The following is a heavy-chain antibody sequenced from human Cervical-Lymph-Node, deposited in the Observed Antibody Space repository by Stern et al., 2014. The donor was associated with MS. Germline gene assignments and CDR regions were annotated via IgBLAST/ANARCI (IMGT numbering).Heavy chain of an antibody. CDR1: GFAFSTYG. J-gene: IGHJ4*02. D-gene: IGHD6-19*01. V-gene: IGHV3-30*03. Sequence: VQLVESGGGVVQPGRSLRLSCSPSGFAFSTYGIHLVRQAPGKGPERVALISFDGAKTYYADSVKGRFTISRDNPKNTLYLQMKSLRGEDTAVYYCARGSDWYPLDYWGQGTLVTVSS. CDR2: ISFDGAKT. CDR3: ARGSDWYPLDY.